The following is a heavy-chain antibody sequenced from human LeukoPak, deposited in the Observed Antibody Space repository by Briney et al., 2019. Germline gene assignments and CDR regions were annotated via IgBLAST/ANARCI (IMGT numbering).Heavy chain of an antibody. V-gene: IGHV3-74*01. CDR1: GFSFSSYW. Sequence: PGGSLRLSCAASGFSFSSYWMHWVRQGPGKGLVWVARINGDGSSTAYADSVKGRLTISRDNAKNTLSLQMNSPRAEDTAVYYCAREGLYCSNGVCFRAAFDYWGQGTPVTVSS. CDR3: AREGLYCSNGVCFRAAFDY. D-gene: IGHD2-8*01. CDR2: INGDGSST. J-gene: IGHJ4*02.